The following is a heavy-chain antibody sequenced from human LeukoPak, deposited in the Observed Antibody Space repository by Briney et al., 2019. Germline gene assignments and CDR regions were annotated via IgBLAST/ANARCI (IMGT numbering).Heavy chain of an antibody. Sequence: GGSLRLSCTASGFTFSAFAMMWVRQAPGKGPEWIAAIRGGGTGAFYAGSVMGRFTISKDNSKDTLFLQMNNLRAEDTAVYYCARDPNGDCVGAFDMWGPGTMVTVSS. CDR2: IRGGGTGA. D-gene: IGHD2-21*02. V-gene: IGHV3-23*01. CDR1: GFTFSAFA. CDR3: ARDPNGDCVGAFDM. J-gene: IGHJ3*02.